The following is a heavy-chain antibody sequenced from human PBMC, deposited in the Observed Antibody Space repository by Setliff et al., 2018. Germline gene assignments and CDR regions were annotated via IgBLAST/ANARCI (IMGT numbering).Heavy chain of an antibody. D-gene: IGHD3-10*01. CDR2: LYYSGDT. J-gene: IGHJ6*03. V-gene: IGHV4-39*01. CDR1: GGSLRNNC. CDR3: ARHVGIRGRGYNYYSYYMDV. Sequence: SETLSLTCTVSGGSLRNNCWGWIRQSPGKGLERIGSLYYSGDTYYNPSLKSRVTMSVDMSKNQFSLKLSSVTAADTAVYSCARHVGIRGRGYNYYSYYMDVWGKGTTVTVSS.